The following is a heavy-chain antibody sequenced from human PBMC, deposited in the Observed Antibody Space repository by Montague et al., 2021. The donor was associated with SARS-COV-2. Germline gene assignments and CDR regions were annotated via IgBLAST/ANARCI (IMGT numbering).Heavy chain of an antibody. CDR2: ISYAEYNK. CDR1: GFTFSSYA. D-gene: IGHD4-17*01. Sequence: SLRLSCAASGFTFSSYAMHWVRQAPGKGLEWVAVISYAEYNKYYADSVKGRFTISRDNSKNTLYLQIDSLRPDDTAVYYCASDAYGDHVGFFHHWGQGSLVTVSS. V-gene: IGHV3-30-3*01. J-gene: IGHJ1*01. CDR3: ASDAYGDHVGFFHH.